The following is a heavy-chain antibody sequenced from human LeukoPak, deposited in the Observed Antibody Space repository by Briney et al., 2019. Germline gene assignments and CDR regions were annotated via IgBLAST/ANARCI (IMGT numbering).Heavy chain of an antibody. CDR2: ISNSGGTT. D-gene: IGHD3-16*01. CDR1: GFTFNNYA. V-gene: IGHV3-23*01. Sequence: GGSLRPSCATSGFTFNNYAMTWVRQASGKGLEWVSGISNSGGTTYYADSVKGRFTISRDNSKNTLSLQMNSLRAEDTAVYYCAKIRNMITFFDAFDIWGRGTMVTVSS. J-gene: IGHJ3*02. CDR3: AKIRNMITFFDAFDI.